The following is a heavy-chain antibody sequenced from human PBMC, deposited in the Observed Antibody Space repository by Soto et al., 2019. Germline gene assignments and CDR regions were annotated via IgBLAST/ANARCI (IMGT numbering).Heavy chain of an antibody. CDR1: GFTFSSYA. CDR3: AKNEYYYDSSAPLGAFDI. CDR2: ISGSGGST. D-gene: IGHD3-22*01. Sequence: GGSLRLSCAASGFTFSSYAMSWVRQAPGKGLEWVSAISGSGGSTYYADSVKGRFTISRDNSKNTLYLQMNSLRAEDTAVYYCAKNEYYYDSSAPLGAFDIWGQGTMVTVS. V-gene: IGHV3-23*01. J-gene: IGHJ3*02.